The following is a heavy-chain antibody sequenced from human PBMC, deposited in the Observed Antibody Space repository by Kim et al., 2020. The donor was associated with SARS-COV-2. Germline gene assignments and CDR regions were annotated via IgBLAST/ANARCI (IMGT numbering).Heavy chain of an antibody. J-gene: IGHJ5*02. CDR1: GGSFSGYF. CDR3: ARPVRPYYGSGSPRPWFDP. D-gene: IGHD3-10*01. V-gene: IGHV4-34*01. Sequence: SETLSLTCAVYGGSFSGYFWSWIRQPPGKGLEWIGEINHSGSTNYNPSLKSRVTISVDTSKNQFSLKLSSVTAADTAVYYCARPVRPYYGSGSPRPWFDPWGQGTLVTVSS. CDR2: INHSGST.